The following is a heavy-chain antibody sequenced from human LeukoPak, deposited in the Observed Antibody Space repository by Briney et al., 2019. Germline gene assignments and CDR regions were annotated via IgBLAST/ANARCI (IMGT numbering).Heavy chain of an antibody. J-gene: IGHJ4*02. D-gene: IGHD3-10*01. CDR3: ARDLWFGELPNYFDY. CDR2: ISYDGSNK. V-gene: IGHV3-30*04. CDR1: GFTFSSYA. Sequence: GRSLRLSCAASGFTFSSYAMHWVRQAPGKGLEWVAVISYDGSNKYYADSVKGRFTISRDNSKNTLYLQMNSLRAEDTAAYYCARDLWFGELPNYFDYWGQGTLVTVSS.